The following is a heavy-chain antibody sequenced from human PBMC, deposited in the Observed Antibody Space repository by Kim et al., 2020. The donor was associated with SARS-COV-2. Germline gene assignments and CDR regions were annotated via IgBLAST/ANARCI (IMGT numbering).Heavy chain of an antibody. CDR2: ISPSGAGP. CDR3: ARDPEVGVISGYYFTPNFDF. J-gene: IGHJ4*02. Sequence: ASVKVSCKASGYTFMIYYIHWVRQAPGQGLEWMGSISPSGAGPKFAPKFQGGVTMTIDKSTSTVYMELSSLRSEDTDVYFCARDPEVGVISGYYFTPNFDFWGQGTLVTVSS. V-gene: IGHV1-46*01. D-gene: IGHD3-22*01. CDR1: GYTFMIYY.